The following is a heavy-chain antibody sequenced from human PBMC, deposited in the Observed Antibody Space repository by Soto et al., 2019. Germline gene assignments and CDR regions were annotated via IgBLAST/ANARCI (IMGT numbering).Heavy chain of an antibody. CDR2: IYPTGTT. D-gene: IGHD3-10*01. Sequence: LSVPLYLTFNVSGHPISIGGYFCSWIRQSTAKGLEWLGCIYPTGTTYYHPSLKSRVTISVDTSRNQFSLNLTSVTAADTAVYWWSRAPPGTSPSWVRWSKVTTVT. CDR1: GHPISIGGYF. V-gene: IGHV4-30-2*06. J-gene: IGHJ6*03. CDR3: SRAPPGTSPSWVR.